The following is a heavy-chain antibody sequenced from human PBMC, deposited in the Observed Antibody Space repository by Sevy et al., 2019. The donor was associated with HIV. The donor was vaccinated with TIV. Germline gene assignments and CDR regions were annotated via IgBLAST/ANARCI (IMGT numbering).Heavy chain of an antibody. J-gene: IGHJ4*02. CDR2: INQDGNVK. CDR3: VRAIAADGSF. V-gene: IGHV3-7*01. Sequence: GGYLRLSCVASGFTLNGYWMSWVRQAPGKGLEWVANINQDGNVKYYIDSVKGRFTISRDTARNLLYLQMNSLRVEDTALYYCVRAIAADGSFWGQGTLVTVSS. D-gene: IGHD6-13*01. CDR1: GFTLNGYW.